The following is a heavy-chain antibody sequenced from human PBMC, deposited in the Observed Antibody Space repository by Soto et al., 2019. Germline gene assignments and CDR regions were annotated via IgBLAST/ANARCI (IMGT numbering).Heavy chain of an antibody. V-gene: IGHV3-30*03. D-gene: IGHD1-26*01. J-gene: IGHJ4*02. Sequence: QVQLVESGGGVVQPGRSLRLSCAACGFTFSHYGIHWVRQAPGKGLEWLAVISYDGSNKHYADSVKGRFTVSRDNSKNTLYQQMNRLRAEDTAVYFCARYSGKYQGPIDYWGQGTLVTVSS. CDR3: ARYSGKYQGPIDY. CDR1: GFTFSHYG. CDR2: ISYDGSNK.